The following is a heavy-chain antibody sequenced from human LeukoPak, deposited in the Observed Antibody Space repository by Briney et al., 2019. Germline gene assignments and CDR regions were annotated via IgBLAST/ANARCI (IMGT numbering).Heavy chain of an antibody. CDR2: INSDETST. J-gene: IGHJ4*02. CDR1: GFTFSSYA. Sequence: GGSLRLSCAASGFTFSSYAMHWVRQAPGKGLVWVSRINSDETSTSYADSVKGRFTISRDNAKNTLYLQMLSLRAEDTAVYYCARRGYDTGTLDYWGQGTPVTVSS. D-gene: IGHD3-22*01. CDR3: ARRGYDTGTLDY. V-gene: IGHV3-74*01.